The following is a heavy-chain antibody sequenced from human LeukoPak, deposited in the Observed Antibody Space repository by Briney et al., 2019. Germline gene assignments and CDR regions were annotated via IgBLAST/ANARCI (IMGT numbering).Heavy chain of an antibody. CDR3: ARDLRSYYYGSGSSMTPDY. Sequence: GGSLRLSCEASGFTFTTYGMHGVRQAPGKGLEWVSSISSSSSYINYADVMKGRFTISGDNAKNSLYLQMNSLRAEDTAVYYCARDLRSYYYGSGSSMTPDYWGQGTPVTVSS. D-gene: IGHD3-10*01. V-gene: IGHV3-21*01. J-gene: IGHJ4*02. CDR2: ISSSSSYI. CDR1: GFTFTTYG.